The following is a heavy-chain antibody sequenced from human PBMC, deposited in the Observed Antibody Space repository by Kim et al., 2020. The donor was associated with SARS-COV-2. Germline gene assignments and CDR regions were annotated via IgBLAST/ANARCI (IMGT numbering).Heavy chain of an antibody. V-gene: IGHV4-59*01. D-gene: IGHD3-3*01. CDR2: IYYSGST. CDR1: GGSISSYY. Sequence: SETLSLTCTVSGGSISSYYWSWIRQPPGKGLEWIGYIYYSGSTNYNPSLKSRVTISVDTSKNQFSLKLSSVTAADTAVYYCAGAPYDFWSGHRSWFDPWG. J-gene: IGHJ5*02. CDR3: AGAPYDFWSGHRSWFDP.